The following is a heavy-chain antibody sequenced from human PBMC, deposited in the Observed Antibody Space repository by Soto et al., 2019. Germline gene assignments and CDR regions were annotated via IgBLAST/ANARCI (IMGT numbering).Heavy chain of an antibody. D-gene: IGHD6-13*01. CDR2: IIPIFGTA. V-gene: IGHV1-69*01. CDR3: ARVVGQQLVRYYYYYGMDV. J-gene: IGHJ6*02. Sequence: QVQLVQSGAEVKKPGSSVQVSCKASGGTFSSYAISWVRQAPGQGLEWMGGIIPIFGTANYAQKFQGRVTITADESTSTAYMELSSLRSEDTAVYYCARVVGQQLVRYYYYYGMDVWGQGTTVTVSS. CDR1: GGTFSSYA.